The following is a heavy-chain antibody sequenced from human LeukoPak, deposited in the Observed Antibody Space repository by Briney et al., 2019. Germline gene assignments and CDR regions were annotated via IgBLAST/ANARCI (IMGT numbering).Heavy chain of an antibody. CDR3: ARAGGYCGRISCPYYFDY. D-gene: IGHD2-15*01. V-gene: IGHV1-69*06. J-gene: IGHJ4*02. Sequence: SVKVSCKASGGTFSNYAFNWVRQAPGQGLEWMGGIIPMFGTPNYAQKFRGRLTINADKSTSTAYMELSSLRSEGTAVYYCARAGGYCGRISCPYYFDYWGQGSLVAVSS. CDR2: IIPMFGTP. CDR1: GGTFSNYA.